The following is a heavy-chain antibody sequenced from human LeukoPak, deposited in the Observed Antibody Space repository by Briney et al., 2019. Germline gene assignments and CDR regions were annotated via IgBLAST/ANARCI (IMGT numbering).Heavy chain of an antibody. J-gene: IGHJ4*02. Sequence: QAGVSLRLSGAASGFSVSLYWRSWVRQAPGKGLEARANIKGDGSETRYVDSVKGRVTISSDNAKNSLYLQMNSLRVEDTAVYYCARDLLRKVGYWGQGTLVTVSS. CDR2: IKGDGSET. V-gene: IGHV3-7*01. D-gene: IGHD2-8*02. CDR3: ARDLLRKVGY. CDR1: GFSVSLYW.